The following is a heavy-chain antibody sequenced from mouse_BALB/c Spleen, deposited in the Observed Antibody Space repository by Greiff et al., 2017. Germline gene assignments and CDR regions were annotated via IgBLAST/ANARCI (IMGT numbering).Heavy chain of an antibody. CDR2: INPYNDGT. Sequence: EVQLQQSGPELVKPGASVKMSCKASGYTFTSYVIHWVKQKPGQGLEWIGYINPYNDGTKYNEKFKGKATLTSDKSSSTAYMELSSLTSEDSAVYYCASGGANWGFAYWGQGTLVTVSA. CDR3: ASGGANWGFAY. V-gene: IGHV1-14*01. CDR1: GYTFTSYV. D-gene: IGHD4-1*01. J-gene: IGHJ3*01.